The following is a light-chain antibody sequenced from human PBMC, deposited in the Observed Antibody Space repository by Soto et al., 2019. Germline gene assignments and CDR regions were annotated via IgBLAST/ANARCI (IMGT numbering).Light chain of an antibody. CDR3: HQYFSTPLT. J-gene: IGKJ4*01. CDR1: QTHLSSSDNQNY. V-gene: IGKV4-1*01. CDR2: WAS. Sequence: DFVLTQSPDSLAVSLGERATINCRSSQTHLSSSDNQNYLAWSRQRPGQPPELLVYWASTRESGVPDRFSGSGSGTEFTLTISSLQAEDVAVYYCHQYFSTPLTFGGGTKLEIK.